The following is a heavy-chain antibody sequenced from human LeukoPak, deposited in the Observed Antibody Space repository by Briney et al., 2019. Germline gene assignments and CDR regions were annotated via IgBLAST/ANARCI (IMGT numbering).Heavy chain of an antibody. J-gene: IGHJ3*02. V-gene: IGHV5-10-1*01. CDR3: VRRNYDSSGYEYDAFDI. Sequence: GESLKISCKGSGYSFTSYWISWVRQMPGKGLEWMGRIDPSDSYTNYSPFFQGHVTISADKSISTAYLQWSSLKASDTAMYYCVRRNYDSSGYEYDAFDIWGQGTMVTVSS. CDR2: IDPSDSYT. CDR1: GYSFTSYW. D-gene: IGHD3-22*01.